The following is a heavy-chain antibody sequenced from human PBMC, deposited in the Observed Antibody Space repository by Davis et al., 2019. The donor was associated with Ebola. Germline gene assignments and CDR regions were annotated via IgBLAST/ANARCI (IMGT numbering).Heavy chain of an antibody. CDR1: GGTFSSYA. CDR3: ARDIAVAPLSY. CDR2: IIPIFGTA. Sequence: SVKVSCKASGGTFSSYAISWVRQAPGQGLEWMGGIIPIFGTANYAQKFQGRVTITADESTSTAYMELRSLRSDDTAVYYCARDIAVAPLSYWGQGTLVTVSS. V-gene: IGHV1-69*13. J-gene: IGHJ4*02. D-gene: IGHD6-19*01.